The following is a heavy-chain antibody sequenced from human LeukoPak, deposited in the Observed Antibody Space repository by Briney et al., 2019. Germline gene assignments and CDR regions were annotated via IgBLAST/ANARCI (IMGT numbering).Heavy chain of an antibody. J-gene: IGHJ4*02. CDR2: ISYDGSNK. V-gene: IGHV3-30-3*01. D-gene: IGHD3-22*01. CDR1: GFTFSSYA. Sequence: GRSLRLSCAASGFTFSSYAMHWVRQAPGKGLEWVAVISYDGSNKYYADSVKGRFTISRDNSKNTLYLQMNSLRAEDTAVYYCARLRGDYDSSGSFDYWGQGTLVTVSP. CDR3: ARLRGDYDSSGSFDY.